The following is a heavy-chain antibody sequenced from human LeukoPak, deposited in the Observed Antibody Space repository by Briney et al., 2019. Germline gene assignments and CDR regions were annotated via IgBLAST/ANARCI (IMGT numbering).Heavy chain of an antibody. CDR2: IYTSGST. CDR3: ARTEWQLVGGSAFDI. J-gene: IGHJ3*02. CDR1: GGSISSGSYY. V-gene: IGHV4-61*02. D-gene: IGHD6-6*01. Sequence: SQTLSLTCTVSGGSISSGSYYWSWIRQPAGKGLEWIGRIYTSGSTNYNPSLKSRVTISVDTSKNQFSLKLSSVTAADTAVYYCARTEWQLVGGSAFDIWGQGTMVTVSS.